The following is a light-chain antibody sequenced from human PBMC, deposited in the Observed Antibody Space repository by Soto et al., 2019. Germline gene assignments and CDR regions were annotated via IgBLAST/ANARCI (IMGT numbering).Light chain of an antibody. CDR1: QSVLYNSNNKNY. J-gene: IGKJ1*01. CDR2: WAS. CDR3: HQYYSTILWT. V-gene: IGKV4-1*01. Sequence: DIVMTQSPDSLAVSLGERATINCKSSQSVLYNSNNKNYLAWFQQKPGQPPKLLIHWASTRESGVPDRFSGNGSVTDYTLTSSSLQAEDVGVYYCHQYYSTILWTFGQGTKVDIK.